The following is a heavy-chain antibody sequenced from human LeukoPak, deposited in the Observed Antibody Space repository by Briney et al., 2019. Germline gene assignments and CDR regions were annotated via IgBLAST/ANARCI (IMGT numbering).Heavy chain of an antibody. Sequence: GGSLRLSCAASGFTFSSYAMSWVRQAPGKGLEWVSAISARGGSTFYADSVKGRFTISRDNSKNTLYLQMNSLRAEDTAVYYCAKRGYYDSSGYYQTTGYYYYGMDVWGQGTTVTVSS. CDR1: GFTFSSYA. CDR3: AKRGYYDSSGYYQTTGYYYYGMDV. D-gene: IGHD3-22*01. CDR2: ISARGGST. V-gene: IGHV3-23*01. J-gene: IGHJ6*02.